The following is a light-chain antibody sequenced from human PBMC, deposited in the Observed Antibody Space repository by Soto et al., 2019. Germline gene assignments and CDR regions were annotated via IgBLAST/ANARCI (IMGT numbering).Light chain of an antibody. CDR1: SSNIESNT. CDR3: AAWDDSLSGVV. J-gene: IGLJ2*01. V-gene: IGLV1-44*01. CDR2: SNT. Sequence: QSVLTQPPSASGTPGQRVTISCSGSSSNIESNTVNWFQQLPGTAPKLLIYSNTQRPSGVPDRFSGSKSGTSASLAISGLQSEDEADYYCAAWDDSLSGVVFGGGTKLTVL.